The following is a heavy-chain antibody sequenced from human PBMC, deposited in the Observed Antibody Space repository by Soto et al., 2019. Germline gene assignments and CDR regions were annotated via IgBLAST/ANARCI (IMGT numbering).Heavy chain of an antibody. V-gene: IGHV1-18*04. J-gene: IGHJ5*02. CDR2: ISAYNGNT. D-gene: IGHD3-22*01. CDR1: GYTFTSYG. Sequence: DSVKVSCKASGYTFTSYGISWVRQAPGQGLEWMGWISAYNGNTNYAQKLQGRVTMTTDTSTSTAYMELRSLRSDDTAVYYCARDVVYYDSSGYYFVRNTPWGHGTLFTVSS. CDR3: ARDVVYYDSSGYYFVRNTP.